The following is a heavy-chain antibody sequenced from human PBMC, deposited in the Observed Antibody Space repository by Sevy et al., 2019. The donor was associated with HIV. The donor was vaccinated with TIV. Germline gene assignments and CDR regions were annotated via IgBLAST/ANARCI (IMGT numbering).Heavy chain of an antibody. V-gene: IGHV4-4*02. CDR2: MYHRGTT. CDR3: AAVTGTDILGYYFDY. J-gene: IGHJ4*02. Sequence: SETLSLTCAVSGVSISSSNWWSWVRQPPGKGLEGIGDMYHRGTTNYNPSLKSRVTMSVDKSKNHFSLKLSSVTAADTAVYYCAAVTGTDILGYYFDYWGQGTLVTVSS. CDR1: GVSISSSNW. D-gene: IGHD6-19*01.